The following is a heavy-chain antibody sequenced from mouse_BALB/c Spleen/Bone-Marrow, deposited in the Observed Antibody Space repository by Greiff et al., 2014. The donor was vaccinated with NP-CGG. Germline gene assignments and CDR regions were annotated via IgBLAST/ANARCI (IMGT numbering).Heavy chain of an antibody. Sequence: SGAELAKPGASVKMSCKASGYTFTNYWMHWVKQRPGQGLEWIGYINPSTGNTEYNQKFKDKATLTADKSSNTAFMQLSSLTSEDFAVYFCARGNYEAMDYWGQGTSVTVSS. J-gene: IGHJ4*01. D-gene: IGHD2-1*01. CDR3: ARGNYEAMDY. V-gene: IGHV1-7*01. CDR2: INPSTGNT. CDR1: GYTFTNYW.